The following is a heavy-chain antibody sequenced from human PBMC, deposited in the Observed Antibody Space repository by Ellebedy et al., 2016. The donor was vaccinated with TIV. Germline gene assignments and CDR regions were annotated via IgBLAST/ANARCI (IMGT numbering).Heavy chain of an antibody. CDR3: ARSGDTYYYDSSGYYIGH. J-gene: IGHJ4*02. V-gene: IGHV1-8*01. CDR2: MNPNSGNT. Sequence: ASVKVSCKASGYTFTSYDINWVRQATGQGLEWMGRMNPNSGNTAYAQKFQGRVTMTRNTSTRTAYMELSSLKSEDTAVYYCARSGDTYYYDSSGYYIGHWGQGTLVTVSS. D-gene: IGHD3-22*01. CDR1: GYTFTSYD.